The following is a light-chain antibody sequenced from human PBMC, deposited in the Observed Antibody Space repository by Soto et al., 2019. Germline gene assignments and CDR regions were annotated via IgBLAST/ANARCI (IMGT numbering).Light chain of an antibody. CDR3: QQYVDLPPT. Sequence: DIPMTQSPSSLSASVGDRVTITCQASQDISNYLNWYQQKPGKAPKLLIYDASNLETGVPSRFSGSGSGTDFTFTISSLQPEDIATYYCQQYVDLPPTFGGGTKVEIK. CDR1: QDISNY. V-gene: IGKV1-33*01. J-gene: IGKJ4*01. CDR2: DAS.